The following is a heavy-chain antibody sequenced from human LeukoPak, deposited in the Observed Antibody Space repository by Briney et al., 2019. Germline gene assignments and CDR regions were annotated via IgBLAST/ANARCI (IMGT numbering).Heavy chain of an antibody. CDR3: ARDPTMVRGVIITPGAWFDP. V-gene: IGHV1-46*01. CDR2: INPSGGST. J-gene: IGHJ5*02. Sequence: ASVKVSFKASGYPFTSYYMHWVRPAPGQGLGWMGIINPSGGSTSYAQKFQGRVTMTRDTSTSTVYMELSSLRSEDTAVYYCARDPTMVRGVIITPGAWFDPWGQGTLVTVSS. D-gene: IGHD3-10*01. CDR1: GYPFTSYY.